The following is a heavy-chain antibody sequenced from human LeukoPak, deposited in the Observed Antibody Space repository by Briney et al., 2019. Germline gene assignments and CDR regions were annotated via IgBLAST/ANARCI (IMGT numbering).Heavy chain of an antibody. CDR3: ARGARGAFDI. Sequence: GGSLRLSCAASGFTFSSYGMSWVRQAPGKGLEWVSSISSGSSYIYYADSVKGRFTISRDNAKNSLYLQMNSLRAEDTAVYYCARGARGAFDIWGQGTMVTVSS. CDR2: ISSGSSYI. J-gene: IGHJ3*02. CDR1: GFTFSSYG. V-gene: IGHV3-21*01.